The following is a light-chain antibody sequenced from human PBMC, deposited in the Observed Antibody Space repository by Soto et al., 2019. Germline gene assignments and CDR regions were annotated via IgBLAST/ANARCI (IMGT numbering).Light chain of an antibody. CDR3: QSADSSGPYVV. J-gene: IGLJ2*01. Sequence: SYELTQPPSVSVSQGQTARITCSGEALAKQYAYWYQQKPGQTPVLVIYKDSERPSGIPERFSGSSSGTIVTLTISGVQAEDEADYYCQSADSSGPYVVFGGGTKLTVL. CDR1: ALAKQY. V-gene: IGLV3-25*03. CDR2: KDS.